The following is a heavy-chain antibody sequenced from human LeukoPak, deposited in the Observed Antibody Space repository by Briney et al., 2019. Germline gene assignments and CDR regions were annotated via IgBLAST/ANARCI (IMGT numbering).Heavy chain of an antibody. CDR1: GGSISSSSYY. CDR2: IYYSGST. Sequence: SETLSLTCTVSGGSISSSSYYWGWIRQPPGKGLEWIGSIYYSGSTYYNPSLKSRVTISVDTSKNQFSLKLSSVTAADTAVYYCARSFSKRINDFWSGYYTSDGYFDYWGQGTLVTVSS. D-gene: IGHD3-3*01. CDR3: ARSFSKRINDFWSGYYTSDGYFDY. J-gene: IGHJ4*02. V-gene: IGHV4-39*07.